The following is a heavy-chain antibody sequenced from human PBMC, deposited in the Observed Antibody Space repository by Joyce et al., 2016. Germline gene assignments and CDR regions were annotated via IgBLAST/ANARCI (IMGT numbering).Heavy chain of an antibody. CDR2: VNAANGDT. J-gene: IGHJ3*02. D-gene: IGHD3-3*01. V-gene: IGHV1-3*01. CDR1: GYTFSAYA. CDR3: TGPDDFWRTFDI. Sequence: QVQFVQSGAEVKEPGASVKVSCKASGYTFSAYAIHWVRQAPGQRLEWMGWVNAANGDTKSAQKFQSRVTISRDASASTVFMELSSLRSEDTAVYYWTGPDDFWRTFDIWGHGTMVTVSS.